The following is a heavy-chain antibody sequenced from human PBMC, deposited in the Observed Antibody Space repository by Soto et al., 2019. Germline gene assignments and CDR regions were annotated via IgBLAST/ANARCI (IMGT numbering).Heavy chain of an antibody. CDR1: GGSVSSTF. Sequence: QVQLQESGPGLVKPSETLSLTCTVSGGSVSSTFWNWFRQAPGKGLEWIGYINHSGSSYYSPSLKGRVPMAVDTSKSQFTLKLNSLSAADTAGYYLARRKGYWSAKEGFDLWGQGTLVTVSS. CDR3: ARRKGYWSAKEGFDL. D-gene: IGHD2-15*01. J-gene: IGHJ3*01. CDR2: INHSGSS. V-gene: IGHV4-59*08.